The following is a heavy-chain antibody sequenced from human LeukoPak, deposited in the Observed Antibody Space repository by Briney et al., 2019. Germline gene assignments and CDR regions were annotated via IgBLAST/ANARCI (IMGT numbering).Heavy chain of an antibody. Sequence: GGSLRLSRAASGFTFSSYAMSWVRQAPGKGLEWLANIKEDGGEKYYVDSVKGRFTISRDNAKNSLYLQMNSLRAEDTAVYYCARVLLWFGELKYYFDYWGQGTLVTVSS. J-gene: IGHJ4*02. V-gene: IGHV3-7*01. CDR3: ARVLLWFGELKYYFDY. D-gene: IGHD3-10*01. CDR2: IKEDGGEK. CDR1: GFTFSSYA.